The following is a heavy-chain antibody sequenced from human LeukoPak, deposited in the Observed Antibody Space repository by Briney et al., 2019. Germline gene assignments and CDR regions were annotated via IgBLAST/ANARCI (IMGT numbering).Heavy chain of an antibody. Sequence: QASETLSLTCAAYGGSFSGYYWSWIRQPPGKGLEWIGEINHSGSTNYNPSLKSRVTISVDTSKNQFSLKLSSVTAADTAVYYCARGPQISRYFDWLPRLDYWGQGTLVTVSS. CDR3: ARGPQISRYFDWLPRLDY. CDR1: GGSFSGYY. D-gene: IGHD3-9*01. V-gene: IGHV4-34*01. CDR2: INHSGST. J-gene: IGHJ4*02.